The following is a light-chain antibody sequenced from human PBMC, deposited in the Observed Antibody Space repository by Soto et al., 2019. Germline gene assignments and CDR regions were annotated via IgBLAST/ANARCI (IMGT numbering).Light chain of an antibody. CDR2: AAS. CDR3: QKYNSAPWT. CDR1: QVICNY. V-gene: IGKV1-27*01. J-gene: IGKJ1*01. Sequence: ESQRTQAGASVSKTKEERINITCGASQVICNYLAWYQPKPGKVPKLLLYAASTLQSGVPSRFSGSGSGTDFTLTISSLQPEDFGTYYCQKYNSAPWTFGQGTQLDIK.